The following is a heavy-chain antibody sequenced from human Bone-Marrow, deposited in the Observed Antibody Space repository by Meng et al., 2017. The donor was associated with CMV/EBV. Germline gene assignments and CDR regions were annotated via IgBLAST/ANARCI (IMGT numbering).Heavy chain of an antibody. J-gene: IGHJ5*02. V-gene: IGHV1-2*02. Sequence: YTFTGYYLHWVRQAPQAPGQGPEWMGWINPNSGATNYAQKLQGRVTMTRDTSISTGYMELSGLKPDDTAVYYCARGYIVGTTTAWSDPWGQGTLVTVSS. CDR1: YTFTGYY. CDR3: ARGYIVGTTTAWSDP. D-gene: IGHD1-26*01. CDR2: INPNSGAT.